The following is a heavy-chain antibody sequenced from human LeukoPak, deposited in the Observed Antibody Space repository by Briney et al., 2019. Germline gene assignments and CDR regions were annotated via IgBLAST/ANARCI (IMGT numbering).Heavy chain of an antibody. J-gene: IGHJ4*02. CDR1: GGSISSSSYY. D-gene: IGHD1-7*01. CDR3: ARRLAGTEDY. CDR2: IYYSGSS. Sequence: SETLSLTCTVSGGSISSSSYYWGWIRQPPGKRLEWIGSIYYSGSSYYNPSLKSRVTMSADTSKNQFSLKLSSVTAADTAVYYCARRLAGTEDYWGQGTLVTVSS. V-gene: IGHV4-39*01.